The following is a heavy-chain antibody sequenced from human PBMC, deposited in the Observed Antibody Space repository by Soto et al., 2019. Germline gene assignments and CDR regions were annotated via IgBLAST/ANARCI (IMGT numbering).Heavy chain of an antibody. Sequence: LRLSCAASGFTFSSYWMHWVRQAPGKGLVWVSRINSDGSSTTYADSVKGRFTISRDNAKSTLYLQMNSLRAEDTAVYYCVRGEGGWEPYWGQGTLVTVPQ. CDR1: GFTFSSYW. CDR2: INSDGSST. J-gene: IGHJ4*02. V-gene: IGHV3-74*01. CDR3: VRGEGGWEPY. D-gene: IGHD6-19*01.